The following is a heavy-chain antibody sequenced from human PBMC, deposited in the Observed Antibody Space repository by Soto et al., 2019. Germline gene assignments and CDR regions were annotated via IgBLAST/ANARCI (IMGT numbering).Heavy chain of an antibody. D-gene: IGHD3-10*01. V-gene: IGHV3-72*01. CDR3: ASAWCGELKYFDY. J-gene: IGHJ4*02. CDR2: IRNKANSYTT. CDR1: GFTFSDHY. Sequence: GGSLRLSCAASGFTFSDHYMEWVRQAPGKGLEWVGRIRNKANSYTTEYGASVKGRFTISRDDSKNSLSLQMNSLKTEDTAVYYCASAWCGELKYFDYWGQGTLVTVSS.